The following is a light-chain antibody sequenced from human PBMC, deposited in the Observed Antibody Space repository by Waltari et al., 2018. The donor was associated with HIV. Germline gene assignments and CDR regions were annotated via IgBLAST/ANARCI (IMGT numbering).Light chain of an antibody. CDR1: QNVTSN. CDR2: GAS. V-gene: IGKV3-15*01. J-gene: IGKJ5*01. Sequence: EIVMTQSPVTLSVSPGERATLSCRASQNVTSNLAWDQQKPGQAPRLLIYGASTRATDIPARFSGSGSGTDFTLTINSLQSEDFAVFYCQQYNNWPPITFGQGTRLEIK. CDR3: QQYNNWPPIT.